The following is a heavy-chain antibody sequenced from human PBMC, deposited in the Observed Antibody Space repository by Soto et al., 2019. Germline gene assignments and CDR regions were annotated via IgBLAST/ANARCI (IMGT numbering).Heavy chain of an antibody. CDR2: IYTSGST. V-gene: IGHV4-4*07. D-gene: IGHD3-9*01. CDR1: GGSISSSY. CDR3: AREGAGYPH. Sequence: PSETLSLTCAVSGGSISSSYWCWIRQPAGKGLECIGRIYTSGSTNYNPSLKSRVTMSVDTSKNQFSLKLSSVTAADTAVYYCAREGAGYPHWGQGTLVTVS. J-gene: IGHJ4*02.